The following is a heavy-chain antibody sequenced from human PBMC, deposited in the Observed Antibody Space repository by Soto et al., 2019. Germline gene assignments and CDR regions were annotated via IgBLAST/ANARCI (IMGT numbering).Heavy chain of an antibody. CDR3: ATRSPAFDY. Sequence: ASVKVSCKASGYTFTGYYMHWVRQAPGQGLEWMGWITTDKGKTTYAQKFQGRVTMTTDISTSTAYMELRSLRSDDTAVYYCATRSPAFDYWGQGTQVTVSS. V-gene: IGHV1-18*04. J-gene: IGHJ4*02. CDR2: ITTDKGKT. CDR1: GYTFTGYY.